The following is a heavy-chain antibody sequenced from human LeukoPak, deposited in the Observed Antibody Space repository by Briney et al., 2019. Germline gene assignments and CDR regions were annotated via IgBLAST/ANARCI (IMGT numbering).Heavy chain of an antibody. CDR1: GGSFSGYY. J-gene: IGHJ5*02. CDR2: INHSGST. Sequence: SETLSLTRAVYGGSFSGYYWSWIRQPPGKGLEWIGEINHSGSTNYNPSLKSRVTISVDTSKNQFSLKLSSVTAADTAVYYCARGDVYWFDPWGQGTLVTVSS. CDR3: ARGDVYWFDP. V-gene: IGHV4-34*01.